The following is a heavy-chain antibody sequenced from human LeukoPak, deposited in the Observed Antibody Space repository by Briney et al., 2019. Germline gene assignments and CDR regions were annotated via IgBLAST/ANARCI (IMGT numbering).Heavy chain of an antibody. V-gene: IGHV1-2*02. CDR1: GYTFTGYH. D-gene: IGHD3-10*01. J-gene: IGHJ5*02. Sequence: ASVKVSCKASGYTFTGYHMHWVRQAPGQGLEWMGWINPNSGGTNYAQKFQGRVTMTRDTSISTAYMELSRLRSGDTAVYYCARGGRGYYGSGSYYNVGWFDPWGQGTLVTVSS. CDR2: INPNSGGT. CDR3: ARGGRGYYGSGSYYNVGWFDP.